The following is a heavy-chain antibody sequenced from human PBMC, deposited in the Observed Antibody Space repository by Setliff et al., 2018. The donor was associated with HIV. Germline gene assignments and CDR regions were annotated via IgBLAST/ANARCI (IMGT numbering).Heavy chain of an antibody. CDR3: VGNGAWFGGYYYYGMDV. CDR1: GFTFEHYT. D-gene: IGHD3-10*01. J-gene: IGHJ6*02. Sequence: GESLKISCAASGFTFEHYTMHWVRQVPGKGLEWVSLIRWDGGSTYYADSVKGRFTISRDTSKNSLYLQMNSLRTDDSALYYCVGNGAWFGGYYYYGMDVWGQGTTVTVSS. V-gene: IGHV3-43*01. CDR2: IRWDGGST.